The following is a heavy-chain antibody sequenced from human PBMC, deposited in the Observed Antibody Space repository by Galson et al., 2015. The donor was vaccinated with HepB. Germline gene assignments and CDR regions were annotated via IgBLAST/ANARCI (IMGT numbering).Heavy chain of an antibody. CDR1: GYSFTSYW. D-gene: IGHD3-10*01. J-gene: IGHJ4*02. Sequence: QSGAEVKEPGESLRISCQGSGYSFTSYWISWVRLMPEKGLEWLGAINPSDSETNYSPSFQGHVTFAADRSSSTAYLQWSRLRASDTAIYYCARQGRKGGARFAQLSPLYYFDSWGQGTLVTVSS. V-gene: IGHV5-10-1*01. CDR2: INPSDSET. CDR3: ARQGRKGGARFAQLSPLYYFDS.